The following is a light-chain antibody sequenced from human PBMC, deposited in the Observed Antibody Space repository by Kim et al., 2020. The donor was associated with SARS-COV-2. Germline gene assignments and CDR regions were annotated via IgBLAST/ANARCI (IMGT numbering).Light chain of an antibody. CDR3: QVWDTPTGV. Sequence: SYELTQPLSASVALGQTARITCGRNNIGSQNVHWYQQKPGQAPVLVIYGDTKRPSGIPERFSGSNSGNTATLTISRAQAGDEADYYCQVWDTPTGVFGGGTQLTVL. J-gene: IGLJ2*01. CDR2: GDT. V-gene: IGLV3-9*01. CDR1: NIGSQN.